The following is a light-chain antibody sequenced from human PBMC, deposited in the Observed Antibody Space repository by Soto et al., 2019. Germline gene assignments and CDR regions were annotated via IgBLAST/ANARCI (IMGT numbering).Light chain of an antibody. J-gene: IGLJ2*01. CDR3: GTWDSRLSVVV. V-gene: IGLV1-51*01. CDR2: DNN. CDR1: SSNIGNNY. Sequence: QSVLTQPPSVSAAPGQKVTISCSGSSSNIGNNYVSWYQHLPGTAPKLLIYDNNKRPSGIPDRFSGSKSGTSATLGITGLQTGDEADYYCGTWDSRLSVVVFGGGTKVTV.